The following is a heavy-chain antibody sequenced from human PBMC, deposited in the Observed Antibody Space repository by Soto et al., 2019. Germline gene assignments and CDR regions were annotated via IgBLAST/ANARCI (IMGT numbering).Heavy chain of an antibody. CDR2: INANAIDT. Sequence: GGTLRLSCAASGFIFGNHGMTWVRQAPGRALEWVSTINANAIDTHYAGSVKGRFTISRDNSKSTLYLQMHSLRAEDTAIYYCVAWLSAHFDFSSRGTLVT. D-gene: IGHD5-12*01. J-gene: IGHJ4*02. V-gene: IGHV3-23*01. CDR3: VAWLSAHFDF. CDR1: GFIFGNHG.